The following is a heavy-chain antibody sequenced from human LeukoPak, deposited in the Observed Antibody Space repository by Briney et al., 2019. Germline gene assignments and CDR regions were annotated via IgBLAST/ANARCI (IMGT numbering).Heavy chain of an antibody. Sequence: PGGSLRLSCAASGFTFSSYAMSWVRQAPGKGLEWVSAISGSGGSTYYADSVKGRFTISRDNSKNTLYLQMNSLRAEDTAVYYCAKDFFSMGIAAAGTGFDYWGQGTLVTVSS. V-gene: IGHV3-23*01. CDR3: AKDFFSMGIAAAGTGFDY. CDR1: GFTFSSYA. J-gene: IGHJ4*02. D-gene: IGHD6-13*01. CDR2: ISGSGGST.